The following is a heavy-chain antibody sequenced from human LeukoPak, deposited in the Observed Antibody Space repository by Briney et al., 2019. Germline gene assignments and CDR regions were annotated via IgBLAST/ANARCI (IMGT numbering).Heavy chain of an antibody. CDR3: TRDRAWGNSCYHS. J-gene: IGHJ4*02. CDR1: GFTFSDSG. Sequence: GGSVRLSCTASGFTFSDSGMHWARQAPGKGLVWVAGIWYDGSDQLYADSVKGRFTIYRDNSNKRLFLQMNSMRVEYTAVYYCTRDRAWGNSCYHSWGQGTLVAVSS. CDR2: IWYDGSDQ. D-gene: IGHD3-22*01. V-gene: IGHV3-33*01.